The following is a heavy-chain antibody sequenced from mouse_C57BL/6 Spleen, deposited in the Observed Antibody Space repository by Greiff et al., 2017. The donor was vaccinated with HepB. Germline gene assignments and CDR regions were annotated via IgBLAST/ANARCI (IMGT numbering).Heavy chain of an antibody. CDR1: GYTFTDYN. CDR2: INPNNGGT. V-gene: IGHV1-18*01. D-gene: IGHD2-5*01. CDR3: ARPYYSNFFSPFAY. Sequence: EVQLQQSGPELVKPGASVKIPCKASGYTFTDYNMDWVKQSHGKSLEWIGDINPNNGGTIYNQKFKGKATLTVDKSSSTAYMEFRSLTSEDTAVYYCARPYYSNFFSPFAYWGQGTLVTVSA. J-gene: IGHJ3*01.